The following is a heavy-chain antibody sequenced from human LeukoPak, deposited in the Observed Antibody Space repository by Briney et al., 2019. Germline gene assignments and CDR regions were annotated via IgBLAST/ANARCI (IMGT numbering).Heavy chain of an antibody. D-gene: IGHD3-22*01. V-gene: IGHV3-11*01. CDR3: ARGRYDSSPFLQH. Sequence: GGSLRLSCAASGFTFSDYYMSWIRQAPGKGLEWVSYISSSGSIIYYADSVKGRFTISRDNAKNSMYLQMNSLRAEDTAVYYCARGRYDSSPFLQHWGQGTLVTVSS. J-gene: IGHJ1*01. CDR2: ISSSGSII. CDR1: GFTFSDYY.